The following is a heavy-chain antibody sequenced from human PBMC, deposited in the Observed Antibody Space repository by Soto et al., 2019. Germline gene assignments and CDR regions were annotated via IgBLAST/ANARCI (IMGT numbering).Heavy chain of an antibody. CDR3: ASSVWYDFDY. CDR2: INHSGST. D-gene: IGHD3-10*01. Sequence: SETLSLTCAVYGGSFSGYYWSWIRQHPGKGLEWIGEINHSGSTNYNPSLKSRVTISVDTSKNQFSLKLSSVTAADTAVYYCASSVWYDFDYWGQGTLVTRLL. CDR1: GGSFSGYY. J-gene: IGHJ4*02. V-gene: IGHV4-34*01.